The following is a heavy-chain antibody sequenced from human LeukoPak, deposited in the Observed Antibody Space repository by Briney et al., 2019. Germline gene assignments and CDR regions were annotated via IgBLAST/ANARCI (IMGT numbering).Heavy chain of an antibody. CDR3: ARVSSSWYKDWYFDL. D-gene: IGHD6-13*01. CDR1: GGSISTYY. V-gene: IGHV4-4*07. J-gene: IGHJ2*01. Sequence: PSQTLSLTCTVSGGSISTYYWTWIRQPAGKGLEWLGRIYTSGSTNYNPSLKGRVTMSVDTSKNQFSLKLSSVTAADTAVYYCARVSSSWYKDWYFDLWGHGTLVTVSS. CDR2: IYTSGST.